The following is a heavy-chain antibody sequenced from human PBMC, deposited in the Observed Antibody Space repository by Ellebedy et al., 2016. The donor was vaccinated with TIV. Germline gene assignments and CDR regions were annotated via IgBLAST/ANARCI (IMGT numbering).Heavy chain of an antibody. CDR1: GYSISSDYY. CDR3: ARVRTYYYDSSGYFPDY. J-gene: IGHJ4*02. V-gene: IGHV4-38-2*02. D-gene: IGHD3-22*01. Sequence: MPSETLSLTCTVSGYSISSDYYWGWIRQPPGKGLEWIGSIYHSGSAYYTPSLESRVTISVDTSKNQFSLKPSSVTAADTAVYYCARVRTYYYDSSGYFPDYWGQGTLVTVSS. CDR2: IYHSGSA.